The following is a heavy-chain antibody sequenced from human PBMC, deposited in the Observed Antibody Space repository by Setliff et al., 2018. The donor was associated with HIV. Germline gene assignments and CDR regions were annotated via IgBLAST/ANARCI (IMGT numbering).Heavy chain of an antibody. CDR1: GFSLTTSGVG. CDR3: AREIAAPQGFDY. CDR2: IYWDDDT. J-gene: IGHJ4*02. Sequence: SGPTLVNPTQTLTLTCTFSGFSLTTSGVGVGWIRQSPGEAPEWLAMIYWDDDTRYRPSLKSRLSITRDTSKNQVVLTMTNMDPVDTATYYCAREIAAPQGFDYWGQGTLVTV. D-gene: IGHD6-25*01. V-gene: IGHV2-5*02.